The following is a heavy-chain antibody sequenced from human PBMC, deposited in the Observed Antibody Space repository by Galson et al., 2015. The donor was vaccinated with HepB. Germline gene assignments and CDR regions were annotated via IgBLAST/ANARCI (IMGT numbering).Heavy chain of an antibody. CDR3: AREPGIAAAFDY. CDR2: IKQDGSEK. V-gene: IGHV3-7*03. CDR1: GFTFSSYW. D-gene: IGHD6-13*01. Sequence: SLRLSCAASGFTFSSYWMRWVRQAPGKGLEWVANIKQDGSEKYYVDSVKGRFTISRDNAKNSLYLQMNSLRAEDTAVYYCAREPGIAAAFDYWGQGTLVTVSS. J-gene: IGHJ4*02.